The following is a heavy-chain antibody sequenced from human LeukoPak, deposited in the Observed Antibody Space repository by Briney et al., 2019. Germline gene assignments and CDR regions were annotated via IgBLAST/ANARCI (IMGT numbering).Heavy chain of an antibody. CDR1: GFTFSSYG. J-gene: IGHJ6*04. CDR2: ISGSGGST. CDR3: ARDSYSSSRSDV. V-gene: IGHV3-23*01. Sequence: GGSLRPSCAASGFTFSSYGMSWVRQAPGKGLEWVSAISGSGGSTYYADSVKGRFTISRDNSKNTLYLQMNSLRAEDTAVYFCARDSYSSSRSDVWGKRTTVTVSS. D-gene: IGHD6-13*01.